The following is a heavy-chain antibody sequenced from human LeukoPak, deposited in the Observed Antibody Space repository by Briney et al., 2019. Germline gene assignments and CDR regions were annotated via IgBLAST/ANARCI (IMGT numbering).Heavy chain of an antibody. V-gene: IGHV3-74*01. CDR3: AKIDAY. CDR2: INSDGSIT. Sequence: GGSLRLSCAASGFTFNSYWMHWVRQVPGKGLVWVSRINSDGSITNYADSVKGRLTISRDNAKHTLYLQMSSLRAEDTAVYYCAKIDAYWGQGTLVTVSS. J-gene: IGHJ4*02. CDR1: GFTFNSYW.